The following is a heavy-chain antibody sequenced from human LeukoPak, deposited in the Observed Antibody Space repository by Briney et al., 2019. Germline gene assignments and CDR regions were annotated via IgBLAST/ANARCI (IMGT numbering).Heavy chain of an antibody. V-gene: IGHV4-38-2*02. CDR3: ASLAGYYDFWSGYIDY. Sequence: PSETLSLTCTVSGYSLTSGYYWGWIRQPPGKGLEWIASIFHSGSTFYNPSVKSRVTISVDTSKNQFSLTLRSVTAADTAVYYCASLAGYYDFWSGYIDYWGQGTLVTVSS. CDR2: IFHSGST. CDR1: GYSLTSGYY. J-gene: IGHJ4*02. D-gene: IGHD3-3*01.